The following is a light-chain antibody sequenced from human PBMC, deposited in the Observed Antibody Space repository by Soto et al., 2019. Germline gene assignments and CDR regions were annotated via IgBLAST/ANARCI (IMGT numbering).Light chain of an antibody. J-gene: IGLJ1*01. V-gene: IGLV2-14*01. CDR1: SSHVGGYNY. CDR2: DVS. CDR3: SSYTSSSTLLYV. Sequence: QSALTQPASVSGSPGQPIPISCTGTSSHVGGYNYVSWYQQHPGKAPKLMIYDVSNRPSGVSNRFSGSKSGNTASLTISGLQAEDEADYYCSSYTSSSTLLYVFGTGTKLTVL.